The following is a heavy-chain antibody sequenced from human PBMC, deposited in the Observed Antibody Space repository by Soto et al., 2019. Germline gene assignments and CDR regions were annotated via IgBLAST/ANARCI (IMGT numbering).Heavy chain of an antibody. CDR2: ISYDGSNK. CDR3: ARRGRAREKDRRGYSYGIDY. CDR1: GFTFSSYA. J-gene: IGHJ4*02. V-gene: IGHV3-30-3*01. D-gene: IGHD5-18*01. Sequence: QVQLVESGGGVVQPGRSLRLSCAASGFTFSSYAMHWVRQAPGKGLEWVAVISYDGSNKYYADSVKGRFTISRDNSKNTPYLQMNSLRADDTAVYYCARRGRAREKDRRGYSYGIDYWGQGTLVTVSS.